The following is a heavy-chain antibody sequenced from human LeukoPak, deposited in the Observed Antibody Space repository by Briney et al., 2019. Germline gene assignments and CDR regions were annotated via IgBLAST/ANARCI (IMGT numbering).Heavy chain of an antibody. D-gene: IGHD6-13*01. CDR3: ARFNIGVAAAGEYNWFDP. V-gene: IGHV1-18*01. CDR2: ISANGGNT. J-gene: IGHJ5*02. Sequence: ASVNLSCTASGYSFTSHGISWVRQAPGQGLEWIGWISANGGNTNYAQQLQGRVIMTIDTLTSTAHMELRSLRSDDTAVYYCARFNIGVAAAGEYNWFDPWGQGTLVTVSS. CDR1: GYSFTSHG.